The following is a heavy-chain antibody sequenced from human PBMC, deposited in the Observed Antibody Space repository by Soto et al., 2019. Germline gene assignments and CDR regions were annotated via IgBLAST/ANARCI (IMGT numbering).Heavy chain of an antibody. V-gene: IGHV3-21*01. CDR1: GFAFSTYS. CDR3: AWGKMSTNFFDY. D-gene: IGHD3-16*01. CDR2: ISSTSSYI. J-gene: IGHJ4*02. Sequence: EVQLVESGGGLVKPGGSLRLSCAASGFAFSTYSMKWVRQAPGKGLEWVSSISSTSSYIYYVDSVKGRFTVSRDNALNSLYLQMSSLRAEDTAVYYCAWGKMSTNFFDYWGLGTLVTVSS.